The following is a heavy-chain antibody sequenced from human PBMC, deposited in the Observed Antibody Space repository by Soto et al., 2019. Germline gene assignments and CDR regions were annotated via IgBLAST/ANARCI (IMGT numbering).Heavy chain of an antibody. CDR2: ISWSSSSI. V-gene: IGHV3-9*01. J-gene: IGHJ4*02. Sequence: PVGSLRVSCAASGFTFDDYAMHWVRQAPGKGLEWVSGISWSSSSIDYADSVKGRFTISRDNAKNSLYLQMNSLRIEDTALYYCARGRIAVAGPGYYFEYWGQGTPVTVSS. D-gene: IGHD6-19*01. CDR1: GFTFDDYA. CDR3: ARGRIAVAGPGYYFEY.